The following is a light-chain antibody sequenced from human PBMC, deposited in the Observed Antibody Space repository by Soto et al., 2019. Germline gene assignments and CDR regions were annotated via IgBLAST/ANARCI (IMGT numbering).Light chain of an antibody. CDR3: NSYTSSSTLPYV. Sequence: QSVLTQPASVSGSPGQSITISCTGTSSDVGGYNYVSWYQQHPGKAPKVMIYDVSNRPSGVSKRFSGSKSGNTASLTISGLQAEDEADYYCNSYTSSSTLPYVFGTGTKVTVL. V-gene: IGLV2-14*01. CDR2: DVS. CDR1: SSDVGGYNY. J-gene: IGLJ1*01.